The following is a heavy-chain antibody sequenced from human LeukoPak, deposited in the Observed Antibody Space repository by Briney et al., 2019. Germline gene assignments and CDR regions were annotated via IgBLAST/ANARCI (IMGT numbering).Heavy chain of an antibody. CDR3: AAERGGSGYYYSRRDY. J-gene: IGHJ4*02. CDR1: GYTFTSYY. V-gene: IGHV1-46*01. Sequence: ASVKVSCKASGYTFTSYYMHWVRQAPGQGLAWMGVINPSGGSTNYAQKFQGRVTMTRDTSTSTVYMELSSLRSEDTAVYYCAAERGGSGYYYSRRDYWAREPWSPSPQ. CDR2: INPSGGST. D-gene: IGHD3-22*01.